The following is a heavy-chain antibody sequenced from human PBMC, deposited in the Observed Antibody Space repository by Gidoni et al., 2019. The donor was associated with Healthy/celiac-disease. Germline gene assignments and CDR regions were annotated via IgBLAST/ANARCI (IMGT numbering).Heavy chain of an antibody. CDR2: LNHSGST. V-gene: IGHV4-34*01. J-gene: IGHJ6*02. CDR1: GGSFSGYY. CDR3: ARGYSSSSYYYYGMDV. D-gene: IGHD6-6*01. Sequence: QVQLQQWGAGLLKPSETLSLTCAVYGGSFSGYYWSWIRQPPGKGLEWIGELNHSGSTNYNPSLKSRVTISVDTSKNQFSLKLSSVTAADTAVYYCARGYSSSSYYYYGMDVWGQGTTVTVSS.